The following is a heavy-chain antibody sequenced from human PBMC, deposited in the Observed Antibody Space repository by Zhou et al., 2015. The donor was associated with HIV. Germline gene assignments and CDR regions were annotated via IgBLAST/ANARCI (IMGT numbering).Heavy chain of an antibody. Sequence: EVQLVESGGGLVQPGRSLRLSCAASGFSFDDYAMHWVRQAPGKGLEWVSGVSWNSGIIGYADSVKGRFTISRDNAKNSLYLQMNSLRAEDTALYYCARAAGIAAAGTLDYWGQGTLVTVSS. CDR3: ARAAGIAAAGTLDY. D-gene: IGHD6-13*01. CDR2: VSWNSGII. J-gene: IGHJ4*02. V-gene: IGHV3-9*01. CDR1: GFSFDDYA.